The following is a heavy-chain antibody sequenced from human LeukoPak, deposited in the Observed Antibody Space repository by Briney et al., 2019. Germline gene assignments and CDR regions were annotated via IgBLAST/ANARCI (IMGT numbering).Heavy chain of an antibody. CDR2: ISSSSSTI. CDR1: GFTFSSYS. Sequence: GGSLRLSCAASGFTFSSYSMNWVRQAPGKGLEWVSYISSSSSTIYYADSVKGRFTISRDNAKNSLYLQMNSLRAEDTAVYYCARDPQLRAFDIWGQGTMVTVSS. J-gene: IGHJ3*02. CDR3: ARDPQLRAFDI. V-gene: IGHV3-48*01.